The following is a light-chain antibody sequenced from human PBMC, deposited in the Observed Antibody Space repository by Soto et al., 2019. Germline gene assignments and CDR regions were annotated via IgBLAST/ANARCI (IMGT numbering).Light chain of an antibody. CDR2: TSG. Sequence: IHMTQSPSSLSESVGDRITVTCRASQRITTYVNWYQLKPGEAPKLLISTSGTLQRGVPSRFSGSGSGTDFTLTITGLQPADFATYFCQQTYSTPYTFGQGTKLEIK. J-gene: IGKJ2*01. CDR3: QQTYSTPYT. CDR1: QRITTY. V-gene: IGKV1-39*01.